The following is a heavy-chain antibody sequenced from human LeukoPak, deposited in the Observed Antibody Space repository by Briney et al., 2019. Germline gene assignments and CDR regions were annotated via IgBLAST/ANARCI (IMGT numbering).Heavy chain of an antibody. CDR3: ARGYCSSTSCWYFDY. D-gene: IGHD2-2*01. V-gene: IGHV1-18*01. CDR2: ISAYNGNT. Sequence: ASVKVSCKASGYTFTSYGISWVRQAPGQGLEWMGWISAYNGNTNYAQKLQGRVTMTRDMSTSTVYMELSSLRSEDTAVYYCARGYCSSTSCWYFDYWGQGTLVTVSS. J-gene: IGHJ4*02. CDR1: GYTFTSYG.